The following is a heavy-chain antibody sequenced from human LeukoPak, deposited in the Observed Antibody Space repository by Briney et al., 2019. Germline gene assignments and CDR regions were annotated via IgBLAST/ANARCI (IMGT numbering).Heavy chain of an antibody. D-gene: IGHD1-26*01. V-gene: IGHV3-30*04. CDR1: GFTFSSYA. CDR3: AGRSGSPQNYYYYMDV. CDR2: ISYDGSNK. J-gene: IGHJ6*03. Sequence: GGSLRLSCAASGFTFSSYAMHWVRQAPGKGLEWVAVISYDGSNKYYADSVKGRFTISRDNSKNTLYLQMNSLRAEDTAVYYCAGRSGSPQNYYYYMDVWGKGTTVTVSS.